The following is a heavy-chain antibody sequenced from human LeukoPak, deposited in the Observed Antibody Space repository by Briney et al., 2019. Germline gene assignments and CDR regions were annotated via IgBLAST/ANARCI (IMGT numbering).Heavy chain of an antibody. D-gene: IGHD2-2*01. J-gene: IGHJ5*02. CDR1: RFTFSSNN. V-gene: IGHV3-23*01. CDR2: ISGSGGST. Sequence: GGSLRLACASSRFTFSSNNMHWVRQAPGKGLEWVSAISGSGGSTYYADSVKGRVTISRDNSKNTLYLQMNSLRAEDTAVYYCAKDPTRDIVVVPAGWFDPWGQGTLVTVSS. CDR3: AKDPTRDIVVVPAGWFDP.